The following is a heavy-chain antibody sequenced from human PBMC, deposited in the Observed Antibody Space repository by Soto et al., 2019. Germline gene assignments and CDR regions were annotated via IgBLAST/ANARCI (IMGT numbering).Heavy chain of an antibody. CDR2: LPEIGTNT. Sequence: GGSLRLSCAASGFTFSNYGMSWVRQAPGKGLEWVSALPEIGTNTYYADSVKSRLTITKDTSKNQVVLTMTNMDPVDTATYYCAHSSSYPYGSGSQNYYYYGMDVWGQGTTVTVSS. V-gene: IGHV3-23*01. D-gene: IGHD3-10*01. J-gene: IGHJ6*02. CDR1: GFTFSNYG. CDR3: AHSSSYPYGSGSQNYYYYGMDV.